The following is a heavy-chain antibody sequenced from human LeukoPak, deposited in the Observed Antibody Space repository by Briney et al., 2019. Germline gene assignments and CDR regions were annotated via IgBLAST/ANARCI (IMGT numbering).Heavy chain of an antibody. D-gene: IGHD5-12*01. CDR2: INTNTGNP. V-gene: IGHV7-4-1*02. CDR3: ARGRSGYDSFYYGMDV. CDR1: GYTFTSYA. J-gene: IGHJ6*02. Sequence: GASVKVSCKASGYTFTSYAMNWVRQAPGQGLEWMGWINTNTGNPTYAQGFTGRFVFSLDTSVSTAYLQMSSLKAEDTAVYYCARGRSGYDSFYYGMDVWGQGTTVTVSS.